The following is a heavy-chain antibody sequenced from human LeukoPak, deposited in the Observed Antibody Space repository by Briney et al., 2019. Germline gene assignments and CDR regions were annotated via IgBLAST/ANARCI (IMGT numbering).Heavy chain of an antibody. CDR2: IIPIFGTA. CDR3: ARVGGYSSGWLDY. CDR1: GGTFSSYA. J-gene: IGHJ4*01. Sequence: ASVKVSCKASGGTFSSYAICWVRQAPGQGLEWMGGIIPIFGTANYAQKFQGRVTITADESTSTAYMELSSLRSEDTAVYYCARVGGYSSGWLDYWGQEPWSPSPQ. D-gene: IGHD6-19*01. V-gene: IGHV1-69*13.